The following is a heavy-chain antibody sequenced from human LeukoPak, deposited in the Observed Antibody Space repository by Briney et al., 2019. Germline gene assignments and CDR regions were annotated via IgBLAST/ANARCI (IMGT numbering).Heavy chain of an antibody. Sequence: GGSLRLSCAASGFSVSSYYMTWVRQAPGKGLEWVSVTYSAGTTYYADSVKGRFTISRDNSKNTLYLQMNSLRAEDTAVYYCAREAWDVVGATYYFDYWGQGTLVTVSS. CDR3: AREAWDVVGATYYFDY. D-gene: IGHD1-26*01. V-gene: IGHV3-66*01. J-gene: IGHJ4*02. CDR1: GFSVSSYY. CDR2: TYSAGTT.